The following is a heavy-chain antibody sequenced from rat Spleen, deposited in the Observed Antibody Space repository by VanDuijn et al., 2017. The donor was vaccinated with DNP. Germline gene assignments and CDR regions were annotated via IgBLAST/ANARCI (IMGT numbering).Heavy chain of an antibody. J-gene: IGHJ4*01. CDR2: INSAGTT. CDR1: DYSITSCCR. Sequence: EVQLQESGPGLLKPSQSLSLTCSVTDYSITSCCRWTWIRKFPGHKLEWMGYINSAGTTKYNPSLKSRISITRDTSKNQLFLQVNSVTTEDTATYHXXXWPXXNPXXXMDXXXQGTSVXVSS. CDR3: XXWPXXNPXXXMDX. D-gene: IGHD1-12*02. V-gene: IGHV3-3*01.